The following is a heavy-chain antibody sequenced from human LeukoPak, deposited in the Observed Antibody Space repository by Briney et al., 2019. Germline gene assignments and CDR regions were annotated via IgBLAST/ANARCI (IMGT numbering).Heavy chain of an antibody. CDR2: INPKSGVT. CDR3: ARPLGSLKEYWWFDP. J-gene: IGHJ5*02. CDR1: GYTFSDYY. V-gene: IGHV1-2*02. Sequence: ASVKVSCTASGYTFSDYYIHWLRQAPGQGLEWMGWINPKSGVTNFAQYQGRVTMTRDTSSTTVYMELTRLRSDDTAVYYCARPLGSLKEYWWFDPWGQGTLVTVSS. D-gene: IGHD2/OR15-2a*01.